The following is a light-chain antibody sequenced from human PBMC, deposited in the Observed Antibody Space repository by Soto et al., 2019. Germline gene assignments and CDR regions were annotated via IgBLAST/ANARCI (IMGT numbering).Light chain of an antibody. J-gene: IGLJ2*01. CDR3: QSYDSSLSGSAV. Sequence: QSVLTQPPSVSGAPGQRVTISCTGSSSNIGAGYDVHWYQQLPGTAPKLLIYGNSNRPSGVPDRFSGSKSGTSASLAITGVQGWGGGGYYCQSYDSSLSGSAVFGGGTKLTVL. CDR1: SSNIGAGYD. CDR2: GNS. V-gene: IGLV1-40*01.